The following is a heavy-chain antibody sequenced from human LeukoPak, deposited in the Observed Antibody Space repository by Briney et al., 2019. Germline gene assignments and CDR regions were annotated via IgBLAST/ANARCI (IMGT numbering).Heavy chain of an antibody. CDR3: ARAPALPVDYYGSGSYQPSRGWFDP. CDR1: GFTFSSYW. V-gene: IGHV3-7*01. CDR2: IKQDGSAK. D-gene: IGHD3-10*01. J-gene: IGHJ5*02. Sequence: GGSLRLSCAASGFTFSSYWMSWVRQAPGKGLEWVANIKQDGSAKYYVESVKGRSTISRDNAENSLYLQMNSLRAEDTAVYYCARAPALPVDYYGSGSYQPSRGWFDPWGQGTLVTVSS.